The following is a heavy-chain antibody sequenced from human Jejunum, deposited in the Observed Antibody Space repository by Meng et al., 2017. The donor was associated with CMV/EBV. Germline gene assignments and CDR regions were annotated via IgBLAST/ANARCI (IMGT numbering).Heavy chain of an antibody. CDR2: IYHSGRT. CDR1: GGSIRNDKW. J-gene: IGHJ4*02. D-gene: IGHD4-17*01. V-gene: IGHV4-4*02. Sequence: QGQLRESGPGLLKPSGPLSLTCDVSGGSIRNDKWWSWVRQAPGKGLEWIGEIYHSGRTNYNPSVKSRVSMSVDKSQNHFSLRLSSVTAADTPVYYCTTLYGDSISWGQGTLVTVSS. CDR3: TTLYGDSIS.